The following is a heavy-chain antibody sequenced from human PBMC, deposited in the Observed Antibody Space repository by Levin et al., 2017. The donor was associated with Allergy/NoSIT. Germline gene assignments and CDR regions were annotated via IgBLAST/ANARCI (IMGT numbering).Heavy chain of an antibody. V-gene: IGHV3-33*01. CDR3: ARDRVREWWWYPDYYYYYMDV. CDR2: IWYDGSNK. J-gene: IGHJ6*03. D-gene: IGHD2-15*01. Sequence: GESLKISCAASGFTFSSYGMHWVRQAPGKGLEWVAVIWYDGSNKYYADSVKGRFTISRDNSKNTLYLQMNSLRAEDTAVYYCARDRVREWWWYPDYYYYYMDVWGKGTTVTVSS. CDR1: GFTFSSYG.